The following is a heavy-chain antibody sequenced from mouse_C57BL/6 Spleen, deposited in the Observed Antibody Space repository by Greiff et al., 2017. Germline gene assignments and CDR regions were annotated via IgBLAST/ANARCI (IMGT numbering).Heavy chain of an antibody. V-gene: IGHV5-9*01. J-gene: IGHJ3*01. CDR1: GFTFSSYT. CDR3: ARPPDAY. Sequence: DVMLVESGGGLVKPGGSLKLSCAASGFTFSSYTMSWVRQTPEKRLEWVATISGGGGNTYYPDRVKGRFTISRDNAKNTLYLQMSSLRSEDTALYYCARPPDAYWGQGTLVTVSA. CDR2: ISGGGGNT.